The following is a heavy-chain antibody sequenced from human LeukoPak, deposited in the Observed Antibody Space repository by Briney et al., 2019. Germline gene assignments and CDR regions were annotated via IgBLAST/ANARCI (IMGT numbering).Heavy chain of an antibody. D-gene: IGHD6-25*01. CDR1: GDSFNSRNYY. CDR2: LYFTGST. J-gene: IGHJ4*02. CDR3: ARSLQDIWSGYEAPRRPFDQ. Sequence: TSETLSLTCTASGDSFNSRNYYWGWIRQPPGKGLEWIGSLYFTGSTYYNPSLKSRVTISLETAKDQFSLKMISVTGADTAVYYCARSLQDIWSGYEAPRRPFDQWGRGTLVTVTS. V-gene: IGHV4-39*01.